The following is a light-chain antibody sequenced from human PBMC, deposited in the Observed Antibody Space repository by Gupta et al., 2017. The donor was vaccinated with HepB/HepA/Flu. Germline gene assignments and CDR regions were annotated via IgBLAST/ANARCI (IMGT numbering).Light chain of an antibody. V-gene: IGKV3-20*01. J-gene: IGKJ1*01. CDR2: GAS. CDR1: QSVSSSY. Sequence: EIVLTPSPGTLSLSPGERATLSCRASQSVSSSYLAWYRQKPGQAPRLLISGASSRATGIPDSFSGSGSGTDFTLTISRLEPEDCAVYYCQQYGSSPCTFGQETKVEIK. CDR3: QQYGSSPCT.